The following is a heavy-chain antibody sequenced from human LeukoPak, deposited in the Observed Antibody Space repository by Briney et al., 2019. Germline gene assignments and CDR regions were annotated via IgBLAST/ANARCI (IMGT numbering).Heavy chain of an antibody. V-gene: IGHV3-30*04. CDR2: ISYDGNNK. CDR3: ARDLVGYGGGFDY. Sequence: GGSLRLSCAGSGFTFSSYSIHWVRQVSGKGLEWVAVISYDGNNKYYADSVKGRFTISRDNSRNTVYLQMNSLRPEDTAVYSCARDLVGYGGGFDYWGQGTLVTVSS. CDR1: GFTFSSYS. J-gene: IGHJ4*02. D-gene: IGHD4-23*01.